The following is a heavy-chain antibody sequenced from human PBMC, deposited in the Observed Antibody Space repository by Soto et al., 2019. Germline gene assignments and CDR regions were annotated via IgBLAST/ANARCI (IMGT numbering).Heavy chain of an antibody. D-gene: IGHD3-3*01. V-gene: IGHV3-23*01. CDR2: ISGSGGST. CDR1: GFTFNSYA. J-gene: IGHJ4*02. Sequence: PGGSLRLSCAASGFTFNSYAMSWVRQAPGKGLEWVSAISGSGGSTYYADSVKGRFTISRDNSKNTLYLQMNSLRAEDTAVYYCAKVAIFGVVIIKPIYYFDYWGQGTLVTVSS. CDR3: AKVAIFGVVIIKPIYYFDY.